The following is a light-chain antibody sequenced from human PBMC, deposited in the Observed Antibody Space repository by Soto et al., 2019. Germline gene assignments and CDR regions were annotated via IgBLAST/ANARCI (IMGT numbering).Light chain of an antibody. Sequence: QSVLTQSPSASGTPGQRVAISCSGSSSNVGRNAVQWYQHFPGTAPKLLIHTNNQRPSGVPDRFSGSKSDTSASLAIRWLQSEDEADYYCAAWDDSLNGWVFGGGTKLTVL. J-gene: IGLJ3*02. CDR1: SSNVGRNA. CDR2: TNN. V-gene: IGLV1-44*01. CDR3: AAWDDSLNGWV.